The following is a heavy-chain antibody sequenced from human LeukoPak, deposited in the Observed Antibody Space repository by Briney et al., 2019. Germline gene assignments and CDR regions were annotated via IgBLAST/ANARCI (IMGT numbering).Heavy chain of an antibody. CDR1: GGTFISYA. CDR2: IIPIFATA. J-gene: IGHJ4*02. CDR3: ARDLRAALSY. V-gene: IGHV1-69*05. Sequence: SVKVSCKASGGTFISYAISWVRQAPGQGLDCMGRIIPIFATANYPQKFPGRVTITTDQSTSTAYMELSSLRSEDTAVYYCARDLRAALSYWGQGTLVTASS. D-gene: IGHD6-25*01.